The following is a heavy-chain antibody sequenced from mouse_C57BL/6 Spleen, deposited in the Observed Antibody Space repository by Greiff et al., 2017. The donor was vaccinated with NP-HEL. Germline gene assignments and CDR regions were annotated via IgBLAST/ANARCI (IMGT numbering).Heavy chain of an antibody. V-gene: IGHV1-82*01. D-gene: IGHD2-4*01. Sequence: QVQLQQSGPELVKPGASVKISCKASGYAFSSSWMNWVKQRPGKGLEWIGRIYPGDGDTNYNGKFKGKATLTADKSSSTAYMQLSSLTSEDSAVYFCASPLYYDYDVGYAMDYWGQGTSVTVSS. CDR3: ASPLYYDYDVGYAMDY. CDR2: IYPGDGDT. CDR1: GYAFSSSW. J-gene: IGHJ4*01.